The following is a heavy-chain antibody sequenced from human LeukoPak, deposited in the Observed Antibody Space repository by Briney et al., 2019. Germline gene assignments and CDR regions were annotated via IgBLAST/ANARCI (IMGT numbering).Heavy chain of an antibody. V-gene: IGHV1-18*01. CDR3: ATDIAAAGTGFVDY. D-gene: IGHD6-13*01. J-gene: IGHJ4*02. Sequence: ASVTVSCKASGYAFTSYGISWVRQAPGQGLEWMGWISAYNGNTNYAQKLQGRVTMTTDTSTSTAYMELRSLRSDDTAVYYCATDIAAAGTGFVDYWGQGTLVTVSS. CDR2: ISAYNGNT. CDR1: GYAFTSYG.